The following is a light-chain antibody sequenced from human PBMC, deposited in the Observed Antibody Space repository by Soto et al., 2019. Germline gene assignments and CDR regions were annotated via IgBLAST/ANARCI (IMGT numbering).Light chain of an antibody. J-gene: IGLJ1*01. CDR1: SSNIGNNY. CDR3: AAWDDTLHAYV. V-gene: IGLV1-47*02. Sequence: QSVLTQSPSVSAAPGQKVTISCSGSSSNIGNNYVSWYQQLPGTAPKLLIYSFNERPSGVPDRFSGSKSGTSGSLAIRGLRFDDEADYYCAAWDDTLHAYVFGTGTKVTVL. CDR2: SFN.